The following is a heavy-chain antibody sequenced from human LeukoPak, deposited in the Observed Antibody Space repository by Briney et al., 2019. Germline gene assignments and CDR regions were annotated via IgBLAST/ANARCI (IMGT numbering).Heavy chain of an antibody. CDR3: ARDNDSNYYYYGMDV. Sequence: GGSLRLSCAASGFTFSNAWMSWVRQAPGKGLEWVSSISSSSSYIHYADSVKGRFTISRDNAKNSLYLQMNSLRAEDTAVYYCARDNDSNYYYYGMDVWGQGTTVTVSS. V-gene: IGHV3-21*01. J-gene: IGHJ6*02. CDR2: ISSSSSYI. D-gene: IGHD3-22*01. CDR1: GFTFSNAW.